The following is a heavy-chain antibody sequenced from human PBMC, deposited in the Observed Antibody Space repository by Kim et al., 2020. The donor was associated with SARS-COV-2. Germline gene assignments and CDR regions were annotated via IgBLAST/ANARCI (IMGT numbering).Heavy chain of an antibody. J-gene: IGHJ4*02. CDR3: ARETYGDYKVDY. D-gene: IGHD4-17*01. Sequence: YYNPSLKSRLTISLDTSKNQFSLKLRSVTAADTAVYYCARETYGDYKVDYWGQGTLVTVSS. V-gene: IGHV4-31*02.